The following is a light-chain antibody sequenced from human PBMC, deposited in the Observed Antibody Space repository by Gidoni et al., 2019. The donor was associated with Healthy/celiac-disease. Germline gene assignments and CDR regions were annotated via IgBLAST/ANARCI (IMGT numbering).Light chain of an antibody. CDR2: WAS. V-gene: IGKV4-1*01. Sequence: DIVMTQSPDSLAVSLGERATINCKSSQSVLYSSNNQNYLAWYQQTPGQPPQLLIYWASTRQSGVPDRISGSGSGTDFTLTISSLQAEDVAVYYCQQYYSTPQTFGQGTKVEIK. CDR3: QQYYSTPQT. CDR1: QSVLYSSNNQNY. J-gene: IGKJ1*01.